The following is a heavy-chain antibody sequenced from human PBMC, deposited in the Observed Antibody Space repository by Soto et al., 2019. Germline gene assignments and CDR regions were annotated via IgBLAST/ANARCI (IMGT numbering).Heavy chain of an antibody. CDR1: GGSISSGGYS. V-gene: IGHV4-30-2*01. Sequence: QLQLQESGSGLVKPSQTLSLTCAVSGGSISSGGYSWSWIRQPPGKGLEWIGYIYHSGSTYYNPSLKSRVPISVDRSKNQFSLKLSSVTAADTAVYYCAREGWKPHHYDSSGSRHGGDAFDIWGQGTMVTVSS. D-gene: IGHD3-22*01. CDR3: AREGWKPHHYDSSGSRHGGDAFDI. CDR2: IYHSGST. J-gene: IGHJ3*02.